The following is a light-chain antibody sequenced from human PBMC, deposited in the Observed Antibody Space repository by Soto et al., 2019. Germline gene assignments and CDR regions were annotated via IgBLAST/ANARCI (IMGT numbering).Light chain of an antibody. CDR3: QQSYSSPQT. CDR1: QSISSY. CDR2: AAS. J-gene: IGKJ1*01. V-gene: IGKV1-39*01. Sequence: DIQMTQSPSSLSASVGDRVTITCRASQSISSYLNWYQQKPGKAPKLLIYAASSLQSGVPSRVSGSGSGTDFTLTISSLQPEDFATYYCQQSYSSPQTFGQGTKVDIK.